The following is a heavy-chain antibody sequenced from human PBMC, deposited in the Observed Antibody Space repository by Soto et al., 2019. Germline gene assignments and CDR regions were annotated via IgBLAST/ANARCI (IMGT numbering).Heavy chain of an antibody. Sequence: ASVKVSCKVSGYTLTESSMHWVRQAPGKGLEWMGGFDPEDGETIYAQKFQGRVTMTEDTSTDTAYMELSSLRSEDTAVYYCRGYSGYDEGKKIDYWGQGTLVTVSS. CDR1: GYTLTESS. CDR2: FDPEDGET. J-gene: IGHJ4*02. V-gene: IGHV1-24*01. CDR3: RGYSGYDEGKKIDY. D-gene: IGHD5-12*01.